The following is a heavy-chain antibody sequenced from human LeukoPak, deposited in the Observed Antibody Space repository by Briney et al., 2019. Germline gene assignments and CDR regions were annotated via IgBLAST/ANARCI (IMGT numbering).Heavy chain of an antibody. D-gene: IGHD3-22*01. CDR3: ARGGYYYDSSGYSHLPDY. Sequence: SVKVSCKASGGTFISYAFSWVRQAPGQGLEWMGGIIPIVGTTNYAQMFQGRVTITADESTSTAYMELSSLRSEDTAVYYCARGGYYYDSSGYSHLPDYWGQGTLVTVSA. J-gene: IGHJ4*02. V-gene: IGHV1-69*13. CDR1: GGTFISYA. CDR2: IIPIVGTT.